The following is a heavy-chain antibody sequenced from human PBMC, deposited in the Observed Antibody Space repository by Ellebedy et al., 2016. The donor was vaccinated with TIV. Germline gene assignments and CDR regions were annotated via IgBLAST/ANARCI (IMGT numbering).Heavy chain of an antibody. CDR1: GYTFTSYG. CDR3: ARPSGTHYYYYYGMDV. V-gene: IGHV1-18*01. CDR2: ISAYNGNT. J-gene: IGHJ6*02. D-gene: IGHD1-1*01. Sequence: ASVKVSCXASGYTFTSYGISWMRQAPGQGLEWMGWISAYNGNTNYAQKLQGRVTMTTDTSTSTAYMELRSLRSDDTAVYYCARPSGTHYYYYYGMDVWGQGTTVTVSS.